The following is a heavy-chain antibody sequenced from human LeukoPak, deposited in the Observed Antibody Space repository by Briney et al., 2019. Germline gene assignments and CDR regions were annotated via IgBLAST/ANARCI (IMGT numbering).Heavy chain of an antibody. J-gene: IGHJ6*03. CDR2: MNPNSGNT. D-gene: IGHD6-13*01. V-gene: IGHV1-8*01. Sequence: ASVKVSCKASGYTFTSYDINWVRQANGQGLEWMGWMNPNSGNTGYAQKFQGRVTMTRNTSISTAYMELSSLRSEDTAVYYCARGEYSSSWYLYYYYYMDVWGKGTTVTISS. CDR3: ARGEYSSSWYLYYYYYMDV. CDR1: GYTFTSYD.